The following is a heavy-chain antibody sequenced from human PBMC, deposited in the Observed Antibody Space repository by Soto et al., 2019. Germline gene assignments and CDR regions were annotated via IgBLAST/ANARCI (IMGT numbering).Heavy chain of an antibody. V-gene: IGHV3-72*01. J-gene: IGHJ4*01. Sequence: EVQLVESGGGLVQPGGSQRLSCAASGFTFSDHYMDWVRQAPGKGLEWVGRIRNKANSYTTDYAASVKGRFTILRDDSKDSLYLQMNSLKTEDTPIYYCARDSGKGAYFDYWGHGTLATVSS. D-gene: IGHD1-26*01. CDR2: IRNKANSYTT. CDR3: ARDSGKGAYFDY. CDR1: GFTFSDHY.